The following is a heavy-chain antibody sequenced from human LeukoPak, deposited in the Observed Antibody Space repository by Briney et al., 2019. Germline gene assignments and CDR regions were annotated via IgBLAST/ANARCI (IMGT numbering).Heavy chain of an antibody. CDR3: ARGVGVAVTTANDY. J-gene: IGHJ4*02. V-gene: IGHV1-8*01. CDR1: GYTFTSYD. D-gene: IGHD4-11*01. Sequence: ASVKVSCKASGYTFTSYDINWVRQATGQGLEWMGWMNPNSGNTGYAQKFQGRVTMTRNTSISTAYMELSSLRSEDTAVYYCARGVGVAVTTANDYRGQGTLVTVSS. CDR2: MNPNSGNT.